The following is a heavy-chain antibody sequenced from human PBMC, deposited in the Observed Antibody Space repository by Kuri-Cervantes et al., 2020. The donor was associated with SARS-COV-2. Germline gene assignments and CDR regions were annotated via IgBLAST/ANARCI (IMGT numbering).Heavy chain of an antibody. Sequence: GSLRLSCTVSGGSISGYYWSWIRQPPGKGLEWIGNIYYSGSTNYNPSLKSRVTISVDTSKNQFSLKLSSVTAADTAVYYCARGRSVFDPWGQGTLVTVSS. CDR1: GGSISGYY. CDR2: IYYSGST. CDR3: ARGRSVFDP. V-gene: IGHV4-59*12. J-gene: IGHJ5*02.